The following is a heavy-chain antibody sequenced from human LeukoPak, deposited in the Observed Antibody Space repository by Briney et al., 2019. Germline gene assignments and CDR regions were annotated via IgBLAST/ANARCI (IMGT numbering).Heavy chain of an antibody. CDR2: INHSGYT. Sequence: SQTLSLTCAVSGVSFDDYYWAWVRQTPGKGLEWIGEINHSGYTNDSPSLKSRVTLSIDTSRKQFSLNLRSVTVADAGIYYCTRMTTGHDYRGQGTLVTVSS. CDR3: TRMTTGHDY. D-gene: IGHD4-17*01. V-gene: IGHV4-34*01. J-gene: IGHJ4*02. CDR1: GVSFDDYY.